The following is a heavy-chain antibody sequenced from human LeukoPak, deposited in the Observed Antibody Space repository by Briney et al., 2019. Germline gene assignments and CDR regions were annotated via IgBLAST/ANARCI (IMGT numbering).Heavy chain of an antibody. CDR1: GFTFTSSV. CDR2: IVVGSGNT. V-gene: IGHV1-58*01. J-gene: IGHJ6*02. Sequence: SVKVSCKASGFTFTSSVVQWVRQARGQRLEWIGWIVVGSGNTNYAQKFQERVTITRDMSTSTAYMELSSLRSEDTAVYYCAADSSGWYEYYYGMDVWGQGTTVTVSS. CDR3: AADSSGWYEYYYGMDV. D-gene: IGHD6-19*01.